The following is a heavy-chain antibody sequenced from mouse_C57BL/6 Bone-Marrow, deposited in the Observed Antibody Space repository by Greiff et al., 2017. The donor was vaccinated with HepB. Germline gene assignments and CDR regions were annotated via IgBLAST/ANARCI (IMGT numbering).Heavy chain of an antibody. CDR1: GYTFTSYW. Sequence: QVHVKQPGPELVRPGSSVKLSCKASGYTFTSYWMHWVKQRPIQGLEWIGNIDPSDSETHYNQKFKDKATLTVDKSSSTAYMQLSSLTSEDSAVYYCARSKYYGRRGYFDVWGTGTTVTVSS. D-gene: IGHD1-1*01. V-gene: IGHV1-52*01. J-gene: IGHJ1*03. CDR3: ARSKYYGRRGYFDV. CDR2: IDPSDSET.